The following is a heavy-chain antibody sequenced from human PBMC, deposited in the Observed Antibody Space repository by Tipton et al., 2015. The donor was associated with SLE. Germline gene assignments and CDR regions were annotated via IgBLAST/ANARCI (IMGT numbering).Heavy chain of an antibody. J-gene: IGHJ4*01. CDR2: LNHSGGT. V-gene: IGHV4-34*01. CDR1: GGSFSGHY. CDR3: ARGLGSPCDY. D-gene: IGHD3-16*01. Sequence: LRLSCAVYGGSFSGHYWSWIRQPPGKGLECVGELNHSGGTNSNPSLKSRVTISLDTSKNQFSLNLSSVTAADTAVYYCARGLGSPCDYWGQGTLVTASS.